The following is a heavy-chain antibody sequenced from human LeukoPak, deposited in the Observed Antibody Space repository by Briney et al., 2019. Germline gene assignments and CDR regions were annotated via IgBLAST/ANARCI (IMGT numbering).Heavy chain of an antibody. CDR3: ASAKRLNFFGY. D-gene: IGHD6-25*01. V-gene: IGHV3-53*01. CDR1: GFTVSTNY. CDR2: IYGDDRT. Sequence: GGSLRLSCAASGFTVSTNYMRWVRQAPEKGLEWVSIIYGDDRTYYADSVKGRFTISRDNSKNTLYLQMNSLRAEDTAVYYCASAKRLNFFGYWGQGTLVTVSS. J-gene: IGHJ4*02.